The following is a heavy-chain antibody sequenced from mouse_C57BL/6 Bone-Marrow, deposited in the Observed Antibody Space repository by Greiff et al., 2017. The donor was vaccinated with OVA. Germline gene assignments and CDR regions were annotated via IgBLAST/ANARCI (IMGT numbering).Heavy chain of an antibody. V-gene: IGHV1-76*01. Sequence: VQLQQSGAELVRPGASVKLSCKASGYTFTDYYINWVKQRPGQGLEWIARIYPGSGNTYYNEKFKGKATLTAEKSSSTAYMQLSSLTSEDSAVYFCARLTTVVSYFDYWGQGTTLTVSS. J-gene: IGHJ2*01. CDR3: ARLTTVVSYFDY. CDR1: GYTFTDYY. CDR2: IYPGSGNT. D-gene: IGHD1-1*01.